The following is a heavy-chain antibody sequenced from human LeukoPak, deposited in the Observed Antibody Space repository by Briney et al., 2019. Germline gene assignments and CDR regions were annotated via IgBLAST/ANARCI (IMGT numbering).Heavy chain of an antibody. Sequence: SETLSLTCAVYGGSFSGYYWSWIRQPPGKGLEWIGEINHSGSTNYNPSLKSRVTISVDTSKNQFSLMLSSVTAADTAVYYCARVFITIGASVWFDPWGQGTLVTVSS. J-gene: IGHJ5*02. CDR2: INHSGST. D-gene: IGHD3-10*01. V-gene: IGHV4-34*01. CDR3: ARVFITIGASVWFDP. CDR1: GGSFSGYY.